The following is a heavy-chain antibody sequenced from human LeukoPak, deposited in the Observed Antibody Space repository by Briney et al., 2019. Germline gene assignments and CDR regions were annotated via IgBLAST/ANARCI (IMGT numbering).Heavy chain of an antibody. J-gene: IGHJ5*02. Sequence: PSETLSLTCTVSGGSITSGNYYWGWIRQPPGKGLEWIGYIFYTGSTNYSPSLKSRVFISVDTFKNQFSLKLSSVTAADTAVYFCARKYPDHWFDPWGQGTLVTVSS. V-gene: IGHV4-30-4*01. CDR3: ARKYPDHWFDP. CDR1: GGSITSGNYY. CDR2: IFYTGST. D-gene: IGHD6-6*01.